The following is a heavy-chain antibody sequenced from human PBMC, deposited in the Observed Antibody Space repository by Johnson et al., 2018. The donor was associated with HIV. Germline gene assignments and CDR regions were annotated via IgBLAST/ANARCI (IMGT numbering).Heavy chain of an antibody. CDR3: ARDSGIAVAGAAFDI. CDR1: GFTFDDYA. Sequence: VQLVESGGVAVQPGGSLRLSCTASGFTFDDYALHWGRQAPGKGLEWVSLISWDGGSTYYADSVKGRFTISRDNSKNSLYLQMHSRWTEDTALYYCARDSGIAVAGAAFDIWGQGTMVTVSS. D-gene: IGHD6-19*01. V-gene: IGHV3-43D*03. CDR2: ISWDGGST. J-gene: IGHJ3*02.